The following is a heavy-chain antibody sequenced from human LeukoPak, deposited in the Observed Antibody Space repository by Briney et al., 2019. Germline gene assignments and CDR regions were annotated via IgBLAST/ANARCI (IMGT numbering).Heavy chain of an antibody. CDR1: GFTFSSYW. Sequence: GGSLRLSCTASGFTFSSYWMNWVRQAPGKGLEWVANMKHDGSEKYYVDSVKGRFTISRDNAKNSLYLQMNSLRVEDTAVYYCARDLVTAALDYWGQGTLVTVSS. CDR2: MKHDGSEK. J-gene: IGHJ4*02. CDR3: ARDLVTAALDY. D-gene: IGHD2-21*02. V-gene: IGHV3-7*01.